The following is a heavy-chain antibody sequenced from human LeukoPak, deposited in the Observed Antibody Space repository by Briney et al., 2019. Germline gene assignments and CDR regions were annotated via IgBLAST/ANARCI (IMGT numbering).Heavy chain of an antibody. CDR1: GFTFSSYS. CDR2: ISSTSRTI. CDR3: ARDGYGDYYFDN. V-gene: IGHV3-48*02. Sequence: GGSLRLSCAASGFTFSSYSMKWVRQAPGKGLEWFSYISSTSRTIFYADSVKGRFTISRDNAKNSLYLQMNSLRDEDTAVYYCARDGYGDYYFDNWGQGTLVTVSS. J-gene: IGHJ4*02. D-gene: IGHD4-17*01.